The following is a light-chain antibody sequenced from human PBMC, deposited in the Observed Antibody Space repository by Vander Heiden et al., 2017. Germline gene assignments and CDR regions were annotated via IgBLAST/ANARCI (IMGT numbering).Light chain of an antibody. CDR2: GAS. Sequence: DLRMSQFPTSLSASVGDRVTITCRASQSISSYLKWYQQKPGKAPKLLIYGASSMQSGIPSRFSGSGSGTDFTLTISSLQPEDFATYYCQQSYSTLRTFGQGTKVEIK. CDR1: QSISSY. J-gene: IGKJ1*01. V-gene: IGKV1-39*01. CDR3: QQSYSTLRT.